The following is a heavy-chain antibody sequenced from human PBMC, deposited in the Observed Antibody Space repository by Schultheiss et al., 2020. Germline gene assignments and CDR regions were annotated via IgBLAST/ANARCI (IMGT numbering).Heavy chain of an antibody. J-gene: IGHJ4*02. D-gene: IGHD3-3*01. Sequence: SETLSLTCTVSGGSISSSSYYWGWIRQPPGKGLEWIGYIYYSGSTYYNPSLKSRVTISVDTSKNQFSLKLSSVTAADTAVYYCARGLPNDFWSGSRSRWFDYWGQGTLVTVSS. CDR2: IYYSGST. V-gene: IGHV4-39*07. CDR1: GGSISSSSYY. CDR3: ARGLPNDFWSGSRSRWFDY.